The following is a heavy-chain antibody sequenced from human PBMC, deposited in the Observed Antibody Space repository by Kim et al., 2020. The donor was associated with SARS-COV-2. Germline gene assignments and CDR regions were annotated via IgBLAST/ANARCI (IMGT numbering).Heavy chain of an antibody. Sequence: SAAYVKGRFTTSRDNAKNSLLLQMKSLGGEDTAVYYCARTFYTPSSPLLDYWGQGTPVTVSS. D-gene: IGHD3-16*01. J-gene: IGHJ4*02. V-gene: IGHV3-11*01. CDR3: ARTFYTPSSPLLDY.